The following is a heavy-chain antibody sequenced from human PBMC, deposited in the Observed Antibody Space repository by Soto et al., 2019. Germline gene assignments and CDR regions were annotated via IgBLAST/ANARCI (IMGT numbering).Heavy chain of an antibody. Sequence: QVQLQESGPGLVKPSETLSLTCTVAGGSISNYYCSWIRLPPGKGLARIGYIYDSGSTNYNPSLKGRVTISVDTSKNQFSLKLSSVTAADTAVYYCARAGAATLSDYWGQGTLVTVSS. V-gene: IGHV4-59*01. D-gene: IGHD2-15*01. J-gene: IGHJ4*02. CDR1: GGSISNYY. CDR3: ARAGAATLSDY. CDR2: IYDSGST.